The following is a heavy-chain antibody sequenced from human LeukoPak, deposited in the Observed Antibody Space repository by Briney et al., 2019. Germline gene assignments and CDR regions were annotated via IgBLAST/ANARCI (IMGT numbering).Heavy chain of an antibody. CDR3: ARRAHSDFWSGYFYFDY. V-gene: IGHV3-48*01. Sequence: GGSLRLSCAASGFTFSSYSMNWVRQAPGKGLEWVSYISSSSSTIYYADSVKGRFTISRDNAKNSLYLQVNSLRAEDTAVYYCARRAHSDFWSGYFYFDYWGQGTLVTLSS. D-gene: IGHD3-3*01. CDR1: GFTFSSYS. J-gene: IGHJ4*02. CDR2: ISSSSSTI.